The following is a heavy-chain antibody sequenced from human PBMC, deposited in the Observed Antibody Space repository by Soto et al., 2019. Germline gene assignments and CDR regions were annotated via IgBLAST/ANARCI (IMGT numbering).Heavy chain of an antibody. D-gene: IGHD5-12*01. CDR2: IIPIFGTA. CDR3: ARDLTSIWRSTIFEI. CDR1: GGTFSSYA. Sequence: SVKVSCKASGGTFSSYAISWVRQAPGQGLEWMGGIIPIFGTANYAQKFQGRVTITADESTSTAYMELSSLRSEDTAVYYCARDLTSIWRSTIFEIWGQGTMVTVSS. J-gene: IGHJ3*02. V-gene: IGHV1-69*13.